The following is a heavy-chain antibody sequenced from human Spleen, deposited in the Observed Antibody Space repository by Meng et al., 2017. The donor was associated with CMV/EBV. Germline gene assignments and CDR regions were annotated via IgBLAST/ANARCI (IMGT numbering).Heavy chain of an antibody. D-gene: IGHD2-15*01. CDR1: NGSLSSGGYY. V-gene: IGHV4-31*03. J-gene: IGHJ4*02. CDR2: IYYSGTT. CDR3: ARSPGYSFDY. Sequence: CTVSNGSLSSGGYYWTWIRQYPGQGLEWIGYIYYSGTTYYNPSLKSRLTISVDTSKNQFSLKVSSVTAADTAVYYCARSPGYSFDYWGRGNLVTVSS.